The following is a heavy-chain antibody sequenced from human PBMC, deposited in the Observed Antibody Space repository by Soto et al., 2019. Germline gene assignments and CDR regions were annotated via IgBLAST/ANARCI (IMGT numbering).Heavy chain of an antibody. CDR2: TYYRSKWYN. J-gene: IGHJ6*02. CDR1: GDSVSSNSAA. V-gene: IGHV6-1*01. CDR3: ARLGYSYGYYYYGMDV. Sequence: PSQTLSLTCAISGDSVSSNSAAWNWIRQSPSRGLEWLGRTYYRSKWYNDYAVSVKSRITINPDTSKNQFSLQLNSVTPEDTAVYHCARLGYSYGYYYYGMDVWGQGTTVTVSS. D-gene: IGHD5-18*01.